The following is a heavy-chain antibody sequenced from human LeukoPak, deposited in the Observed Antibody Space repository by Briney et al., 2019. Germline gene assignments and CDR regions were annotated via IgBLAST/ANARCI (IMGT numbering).Heavy chain of an antibody. V-gene: IGHV4-34*01. D-gene: IGHD6-13*01. J-gene: IGHJ4*02. CDR3: ASSSSWYKPTAY. CDR1: GGSFSGYY. CDR2: INHSGST. Sequence: SETLSLTCAVYGGSFSGYYWSWIRQPPGKGLEWIGEINHSGSTNYNPSLKRRVTISVDTSKNQFSLKLSSVTAANTAVYYCASSSSWYKPTAYWGQGTLVTVSS.